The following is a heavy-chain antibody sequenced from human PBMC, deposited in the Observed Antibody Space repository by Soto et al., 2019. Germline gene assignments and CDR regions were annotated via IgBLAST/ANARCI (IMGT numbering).Heavy chain of an antibody. CDR1: GFSLSTSGVG. V-gene: IGHV2-5*02. Sequence: QITLKESGPTLVKPTQTLTLTCTFSGFSLSTSGVGVGWIRQPPGKALECLALIYWDDDKRYSPSLKSRLTXTXXTSKNQVVLTMTNMDPVDTATYYCAHRLEWLVYDYWGQGTLVTVSS. J-gene: IGHJ4*02. D-gene: IGHD6-19*01. CDR3: AHRLEWLVYDY. CDR2: IYWDDDK.